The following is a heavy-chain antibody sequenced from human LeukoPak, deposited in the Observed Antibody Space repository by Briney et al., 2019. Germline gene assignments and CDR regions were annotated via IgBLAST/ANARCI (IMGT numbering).Heavy chain of an antibody. CDR2: ISAYNGNT. CDR3: ARDMVRGVISPFPLDY. Sequence: GASVKVSCKASGYTFTSYGISWVRQAPGQGLEWMGWISAYNGNTNYAQKLQGRVTMTTDTSTSTAYMELRSLRSDDTAVYYCARDMVRGVISPFPLDYWGQGTLVTVSS. D-gene: IGHD3-10*01. J-gene: IGHJ4*02. CDR1: GYTFTSYG. V-gene: IGHV1-18*01.